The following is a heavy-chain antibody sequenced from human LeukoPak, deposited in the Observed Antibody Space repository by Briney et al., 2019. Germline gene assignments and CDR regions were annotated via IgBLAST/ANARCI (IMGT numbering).Heavy chain of an antibody. Sequence: PSETLSLTCTVSGGSISSYYWSWIRQPPGKGQEWIGYIYYSGSTNYNPSLKSRVTISVDTSKNQFSLKLSSVTAADTAVYYCAREGQLWTDWGQGILVSVSA. CDR3: AREGQLWTD. J-gene: IGHJ4*02. CDR1: GGSISSYY. V-gene: IGHV4-59*12. CDR2: IYYSGST. D-gene: IGHD5-18*01.